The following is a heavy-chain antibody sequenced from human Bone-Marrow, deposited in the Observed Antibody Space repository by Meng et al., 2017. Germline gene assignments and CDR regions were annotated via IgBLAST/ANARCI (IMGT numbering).Heavy chain of an antibody. D-gene: IGHD4-17*01. CDR3: ARGGSPGYGDYDY. V-gene: IGHV1-69*06. Sequence: VHLVRSGGGVKKPWSSVKVSCKASGGTFSSYAISWVRQAPGQGLEWMGGIIPIFGTANYAQKFQGRVTITADKSTSTAYMELSSLRSEDTAVYYCARGGSPGYGDYDYWGQGTLVTVSS. CDR1: GGTFSSYA. J-gene: IGHJ4*02. CDR2: IIPIFGTA.